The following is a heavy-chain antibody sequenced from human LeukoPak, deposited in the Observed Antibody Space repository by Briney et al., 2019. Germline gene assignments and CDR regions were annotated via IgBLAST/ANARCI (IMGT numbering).Heavy chain of an antibody. V-gene: IGHV1-18*01. CDR2: ISGFNGYT. Sequence: APVKVSCKASGNTFSNYGISWVRQAPGQGLEWMGWISGFNGYTRYAQNLQGRVTMTTDTSTSTAYMELRSLISDDTAVYYCARDQGYTSEWLDYWGQGTLVTVSS. D-gene: IGHD6-19*01. CDR1: GNTFSNYG. CDR3: ARDQGYTSEWLDY. J-gene: IGHJ4*02.